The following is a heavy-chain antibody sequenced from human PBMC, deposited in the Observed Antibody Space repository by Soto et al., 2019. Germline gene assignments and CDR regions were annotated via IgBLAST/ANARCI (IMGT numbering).Heavy chain of an antibody. CDR3: ARHLVQFFDY. Sequence: SETLSLTCTVSGGSISSSSYYWGWIRQPPGKGLEWIGSIYYSGSTYYNPSLKSRVTISVDTSKNQFSLKLSSVTAADTAVYYCARHLVQFFDYWGRGTLVTVSS. D-gene: IGHD3-16*01. CDR2: IYYSGST. V-gene: IGHV4-39*01. CDR1: GGSISSSSYY. J-gene: IGHJ4*02.